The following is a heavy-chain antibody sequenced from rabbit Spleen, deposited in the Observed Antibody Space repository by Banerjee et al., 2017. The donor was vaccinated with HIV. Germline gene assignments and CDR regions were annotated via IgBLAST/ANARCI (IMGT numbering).Heavy chain of an antibody. CDR2: IYAGSSDYT. D-gene: IGHD8-1*01. CDR3: ARDTGTSFSSYGMDL. J-gene: IGHJ3*01. V-gene: IGHV1S40*01. Sequence: QSLEESGGDLVKPGASLTLTCTASGFSFSSSDYMCWVRQPPGKGLEWIACIYAGSSDYTYYASWAKGRFTISKTSSTTVTLQMTSLTAADTATYFCARDTGTSFSSYGMDLWGQGTLVTVS. CDR1: GFSFSSSDY.